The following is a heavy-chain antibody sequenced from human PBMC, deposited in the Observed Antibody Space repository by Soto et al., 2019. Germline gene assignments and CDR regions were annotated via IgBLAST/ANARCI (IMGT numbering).Heavy chain of an antibody. Sequence: RGYLRLSCAVSGFNVRSYWLSWVRQAPGTGLEWVASIKEDGSEIYYLQSVRGRFAISRDSAGNALQLAMNYLSAEDTATYFCARDIGFDYVNWGQGTLVTVSS. CDR2: IKEDGSEI. V-gene: IGHV3-7*01. J-gene: IGHJ4*02. CDR3: ARDIGFDYVN. CDR1: GFNVRSYW. D-gene: IGHD5-12*01.